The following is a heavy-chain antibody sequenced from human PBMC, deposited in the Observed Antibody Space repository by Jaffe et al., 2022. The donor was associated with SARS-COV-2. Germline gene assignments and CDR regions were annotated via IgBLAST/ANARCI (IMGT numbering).Heavy chain of an antibody. CDR1: GGSISSGGYY. CDR2: TYIGGST. V-gene: IGHV4-61*02. Sequence: QVQLQESGPGLVKPSQTLSLTCTVSGGSISSGGYYWSWIRQPAGKGLEWLGRTYIGGSTNYNPSLESRVTISVDTSKNQFSLYLSSVTAADTAVYYCARDPGGGSGANWFDPWGQGTLVTVSS. D-gene: IGHD3-10*01. CDR3: ARDPGGGSGANWFDP. J-gene: IGHJ5*02.